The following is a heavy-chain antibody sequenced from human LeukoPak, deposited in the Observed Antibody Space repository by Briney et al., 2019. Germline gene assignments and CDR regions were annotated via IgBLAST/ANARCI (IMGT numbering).Heavy chain of an antibody. D-gene: IGHD2-15*01. CDR3: TRRASGSGGTQAGMDV. CDR2: ILYTGGS. V-gene: IGHV4-39*01. Sequence: PSETLSLTCTVSGGSIRSDFHYWDWIRQPPGKGLVWIGSILYTGGSWVKPSLKSRASISVDTSRNQFSLTLHSVNAIDTALYYCTRRASGSGGTQAGMDVWGQGTTVTVSS. J-gene: IGHJ6*02. CDR1: GGSIRSDFHY.